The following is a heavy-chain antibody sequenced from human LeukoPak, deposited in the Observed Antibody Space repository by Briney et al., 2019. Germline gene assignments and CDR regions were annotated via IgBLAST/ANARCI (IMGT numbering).Heavy chain of an antibody. CDR3: ARDSRRELLHAFDI. Sequence: ASETLSLTCAVYGGSFSGYYWSWIRQPPGKGLEWIGEINHSGSTNYNPSLKSRVTISVDTSKNQFSLKLSSVTAADTAVYYCARDSRRELLHAFDIWGQGTMVTVSS. V-gene: IGHV4-34*01. CDR1: GGSFSGYY. D-gene: IGHD1-26*01. J-gene: IGHJ3*02. CDR2: INHSGST.